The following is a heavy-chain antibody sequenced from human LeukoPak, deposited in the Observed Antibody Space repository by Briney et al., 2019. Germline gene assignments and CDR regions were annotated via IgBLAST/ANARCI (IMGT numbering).Heavy chain of an antibody. V-gene: IGHV3-23*01. D-gene: IGHD3-10*01. J-gene: IGHJ6*02. CDR2: VTASADNT. CDR3: AKGDYYGSGSFFKNGMDV. CDR1: GFTFSSYA. Sequence: GGSLRLSCAASGFTFSSYAMSWVRQAPGKGLEWVSAVTASADNTYYADSVKGRFTISRDNSKNTLYLQVTSLRAKDTAVYYCAKGDYYGSGSFFKNGMDVWGQGTTVTVSS.